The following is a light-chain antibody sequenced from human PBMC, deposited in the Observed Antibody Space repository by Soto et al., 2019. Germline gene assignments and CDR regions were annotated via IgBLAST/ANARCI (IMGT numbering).Light chain of an antibody. Sequence: QSALTQPASMSGSPGQSITISCTGTSSDIGRYNFVSWYQHHPGKAPKLIIYEATNRPSGVSYRFSGSKSGNTASLTISGLQAEDEADYYCTSYTITSPYVFGTGTKLTVL. J-gene: IGLJ1*01. V-gene: IGLV2-14*01. CDR2: EAT. CDR1: SSDIGRYNF. CDR3: TSYTITSPYV.